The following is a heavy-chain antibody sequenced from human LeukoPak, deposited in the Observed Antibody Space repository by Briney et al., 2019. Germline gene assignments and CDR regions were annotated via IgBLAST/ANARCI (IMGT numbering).Heavy chain of an antibody. J-gene: IGHJ4*02. CDR2: ISAYNGNT. Sequence: AASVKVSCKASGYTFTSYGISWVRQAPGQGLEWMGWISAYNGNTSYAQKLQGRVTMTTDTSTSTAYMELRSLRSDDTAVYYCASGAPHTNVHCSSTSCFAEYWGQGTLVTVSS. CDR3: ASGAPHTNVHCSSTSCFAEY. V-gene: IGHV1-18*01. D-gene: IGHD2-2*01. CDR1: GYTFTSYG.